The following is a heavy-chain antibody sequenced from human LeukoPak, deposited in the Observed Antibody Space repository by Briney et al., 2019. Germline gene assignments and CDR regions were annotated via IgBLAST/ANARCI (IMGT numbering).Heavy chain of an antibody. CDR1: GFIFSAYE. V-gene: IGHV3-48*03. CDR3: ARETSHCGGDCYDY. CDR2: ISPSGSSV. D-gene: IGHD2-21*02. J-gene: IGHJ4*02. Sequence: GGSLRLSCEASGFIFSAYEFNWVRQAPGKGLEWVSYISPSGSSVYYADSVKGRFTISRDDAKNSVYLQMNSLRAEDTALYYCARETSHCGGDCYDYWGQGALVTDSS.